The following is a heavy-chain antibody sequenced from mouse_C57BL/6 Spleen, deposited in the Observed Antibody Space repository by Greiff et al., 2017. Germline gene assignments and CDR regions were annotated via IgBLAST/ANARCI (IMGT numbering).Heavy chain of an antibody. J-gene: IGHJ3*01. CDR3: ARRGSTWFAY. Sequence: QVQLKESGAELVKPGASVKISCKASGYAFSSYWMNWVKQRPGKGLEWIGQIYPGDGDTNYNGKFKGKATLTADKSSSTAYMQLSSLTSEDSAVYFCARRGSTWFAYWGQGTLVTVAA. CDR2: IYPGDGDT. D-gene: IGHD1-1*01. V-gene: IGHV1-80*01. CDR1: GYAFSSYW.